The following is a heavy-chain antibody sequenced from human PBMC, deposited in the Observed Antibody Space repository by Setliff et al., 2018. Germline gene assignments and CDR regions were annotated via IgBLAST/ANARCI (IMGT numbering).Heavy chain of an antibody. Sequence: SETLSLTCTVSGASVTSFDYYWSWIRQPPGKGLEYIGHISHGVSTSYSPSLKSRLSISADTSKNQFSLKLTSVTAADTAVYFCARDNTILGATDHWGQGTLVTVSS. CDR2: ISHGVST. J-gene: IGHJ5*02. CDR1: GASVTSFDYY. CDR3: ARDNTILGATDH. D-gene: IGHD1-26*01. V-gene: IGHV4-30-4*01.